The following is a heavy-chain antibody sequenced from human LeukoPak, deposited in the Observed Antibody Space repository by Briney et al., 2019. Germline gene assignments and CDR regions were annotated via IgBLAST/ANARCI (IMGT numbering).Heavy chain of an antibody. CDR3: ARMIGPPGRSIAARGLRRYYYMDV. J-gene: IGHJ6*03. V-gene: IGHV4-34*01. D-gene: IGHD6-6*01. Sequence: PSETLSLTCAVYGGSFSGYYWSWIRQPPGKGLEWIGEINHSGSTNYNPSLKSRVTISVGTSKNQFSLKLSSVTAADTAVYYCARMIGPPGRSIAARGLRRYYYMDVWGKGTTVTVSS. CDR1: GGSFSGYY. CDR2: INHSGST.